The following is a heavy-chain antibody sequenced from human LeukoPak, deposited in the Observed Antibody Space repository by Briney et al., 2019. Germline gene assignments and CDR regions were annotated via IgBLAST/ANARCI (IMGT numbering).Heavy chain of an antibody. CDR1: GGTFSSYA. CDR3: ARGYYDSSKFDY. J-gene: IGHJ4*02. V-gene: IGHV1-69*13. Sequence: ASVKVSCKASGGTFSSYAISWVRQAPGQGLEWMGGIIPIFGTANYAQKFQGRVTITADESMSTAYMELSSLRSEDTAVYYCARGYYDSSKFDYWGQGTLVTVSS. D-gene: IGHD3-22*01. CDR2: IIPIFGTA.